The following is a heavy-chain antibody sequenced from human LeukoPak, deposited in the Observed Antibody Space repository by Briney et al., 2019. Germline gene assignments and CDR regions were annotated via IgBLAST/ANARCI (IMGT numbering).Heavy chain of an antibody. CDR1: GGSISSGSYY. D-gene: IGHD3-22*01. J-gene: IGHJ5*02. CDR2: VYYSGRT. V-gene: IGHV4-39*01. Sequence: SETLSLTCTVSGGSISSGSYYWGWIRQPPGKGLEWIGSVYYSGRTYFNPSLKSRVTLSVDTSKNQFSLKLSSVTAADTAVYYCARHRLYDRGTYYPTWFDPWGQGTLVTVSS. CDR3: ARHRLYDRGTYYPTWFDP.